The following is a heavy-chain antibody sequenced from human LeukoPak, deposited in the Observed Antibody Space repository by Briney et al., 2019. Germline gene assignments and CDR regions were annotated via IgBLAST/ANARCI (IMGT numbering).Heavy chain of an antibody. J-gene: IGHJ6*03. CDR3: ARGRVPGTMIVVVRNYYMDV. D-gene: IGHD3-22*01. V-gene: IGHV1-69*05. CDR1: GGTFSSYA. CDR2: IIPIFGTA. Sequence: GSSVKISCKASGGTFSSYAISWVRQAPGQGLEWMGGIIPIFGTANYAQKFQGRVTITTDESTSTAYMELSSLRSEDTAVYYCARGRVPGTMIVVVRNYYMDVWGKGTTVTVSS.